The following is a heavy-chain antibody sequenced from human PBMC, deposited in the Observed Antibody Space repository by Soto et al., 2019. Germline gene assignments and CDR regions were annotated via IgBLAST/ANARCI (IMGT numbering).Heavy chain of an antibody. CDR3: ARGLILWFGELSRRGGYYYYMDV. V-gene: IGHV4-34*01. J-gene: IGHJ6*03. CDR2: INDSGNI. Sequence: QVQLQQWGAGLLKPSETLSLTCAVYGGSFSGYQWSWIRQTPGKGLEWIGEINDSGNINYNPSLKGRVTISLDTPKKQISLKLSSGTAADSAVYYCARGLILWFGELSRRGGYYYYMDVWGKGTTVTVSS. D-gene: IGHD3-10*01. CDR1: GGSFSGYQ.